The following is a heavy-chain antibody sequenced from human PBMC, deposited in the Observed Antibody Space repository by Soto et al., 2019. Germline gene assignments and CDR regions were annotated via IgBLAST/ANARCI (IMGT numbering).Heavy chain of an antibody. CDR3: ARHFDYGDYDY. CDR2: IYYSGST. V-gene: IGHV4-39*01. CDR1: GGSISSSSYY. Sequence: PSETLSLTCTVSGGSISSSSYYWGWIRQPPGKGLEWIGSIYYSGSTYYNPSLKSRVTISVDTSKNQFSLKLSSVTAADTAVYYCARHFDYGDYDYWGQGTLVTVSS. D-gene: IGHD4-17*01. J-gene: IGHJ4*02.